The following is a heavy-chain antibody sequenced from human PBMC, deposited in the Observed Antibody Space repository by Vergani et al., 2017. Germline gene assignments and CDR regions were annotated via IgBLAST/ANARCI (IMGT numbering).Heavy chain of an antibody. CDR1: GFTFSSYG. V-gene: IGHV3-30*18. CDR3: AKDRHYYYGMDV. Sequence: QVQLVESGGGVVQPGRSLRLSCAASGFTFSSYGMHWVRPAPGKGLEWVAVISYDGSNKYYADSVKGRFTISRDNSKNTLYLQMNSLRAEDTAVYYCAKDRHYYYGMDVWGQGTTVTVSS. J-gene: IGHJ6*02. CDR2: ISYDGSNK.